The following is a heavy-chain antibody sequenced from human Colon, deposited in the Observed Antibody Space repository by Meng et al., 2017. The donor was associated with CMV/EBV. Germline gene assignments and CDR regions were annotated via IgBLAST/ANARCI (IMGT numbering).Heavy chain of an antibody. D-gene: IGHD2-2*01. V-gene: IGHV4-34*01. CDR3: ARITRRFDP. CDR2: INHSGDT. J-gene: IGHJ5*02. Sequence: QVQLQQWGAGLLEPSETLSLTCAVYGGSFSGYYWSWIRQPPGKGLEWIGEINHSGDTHYNPSLKSRVTILVDTSKNQFSLNLDSVTAADTAVYYCARITRRFDPWGQGTLVTVSS. CDR1: GGSFSGYY.